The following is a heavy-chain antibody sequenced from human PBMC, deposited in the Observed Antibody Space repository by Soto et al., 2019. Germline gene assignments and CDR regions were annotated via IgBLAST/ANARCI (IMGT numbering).Heavy chain of an antibody. V-gene: IGHV3-74*01. Sequence: VGSLRLSCAASGFTFSSGWIHWFRQAPGEGPVWVARINSGGTITTYADSVTGRFTISRDNAENTLFLQMNSLRAEDTAVYYCARGNLGNQFDLCGQRTLVTVSS. D-gene: IGHD1-1*01. J-gene: IGHJ4*02. CDR2: INSGGTIT. CDR3: ARGNLGNQFDL. CDR1: GFTFSSGW.